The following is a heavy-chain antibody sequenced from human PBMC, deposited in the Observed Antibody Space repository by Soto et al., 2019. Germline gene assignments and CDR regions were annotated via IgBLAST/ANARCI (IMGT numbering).Heavy chain of an antibody. J-gene: IGHJ3*02. D-gene: IGHD3-3*01. CDR3: ATRYYDFWSGYYEGLDAFDI. V-gene: IGHV1-18*01. CDR2: ISAYNGNT. CDR1: GYTFTSYG. Sequence: ASVKVSCKASGYTFTSYGISWVRQAPGQGLEWMGWISAYNGNTNYAQKLQGRVTMTTDTSTSTAYMELRSLRSDDTAVYYCATRYYDFWSGYYEGLDAFDIWGQGTMVTVSS.